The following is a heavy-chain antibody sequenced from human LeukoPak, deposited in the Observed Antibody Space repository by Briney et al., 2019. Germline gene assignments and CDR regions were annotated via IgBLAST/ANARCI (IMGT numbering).Heavy chain of an antibody. Sequence: GGSLRLFCAASGFTFSSYAMHWVRQAPGKGLEWVAVISYDERNKYYADSVKGRFTISRDNSKSTLYLQMNSLRAEDTAVYYCARAQEVFWSGYYGVLKDYYMDVWGKGTTVTVSS. CDR3: ARAQEVFWSGYYGVLKDYYMDV. J-gene: IGHJ6*03. V-gene: IGHV3-30*04. CDR2: ISYDERNK. CDR1: GFTFSSYA. D-gene: IGHD3-3*01.